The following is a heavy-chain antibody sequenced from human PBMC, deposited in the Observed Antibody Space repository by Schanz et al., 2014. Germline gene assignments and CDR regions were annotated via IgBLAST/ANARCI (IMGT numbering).Heavy chain of an antibody. Sequence: QVLLVQSGAEVKKPGASVKVSCKSSGYTFTDYYIHWVRQAPGQGLVWMGWISAKSGGTNYAQRFKGRVTLTWDTSVSTTHMEISSLTSDDTAVYFWARDVGRRGHFWYFDLWGRGTLVTVSS. V-gene: IGHV1-2*02. CDR2: ISAKSGGT. CDR3: ARDVGRRGHFWYFDL. J-gene: IGHJ2*01. D-gene: IGHD1-26*01. CDR1: GYTFTDYY.